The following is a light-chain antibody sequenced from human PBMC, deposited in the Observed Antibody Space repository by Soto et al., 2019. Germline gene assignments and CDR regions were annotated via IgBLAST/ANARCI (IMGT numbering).Light chain of an antibody. Sequence: SYDLTQPPSVSVSPGQTASITCSGDKLGDRYACWYQQKPGQSPVLVMYQDNKRPSGIPERFSGSNSGNTATLTISGTQAMDEADYYCQAWDSSTVVFVGGTKLTVL. V-gene: IGLV3-1*01. CDR1: KLGDRY. CDR2: QDN. CDR3: QAWDSSTVV. J-gene: IGLJ2*01.